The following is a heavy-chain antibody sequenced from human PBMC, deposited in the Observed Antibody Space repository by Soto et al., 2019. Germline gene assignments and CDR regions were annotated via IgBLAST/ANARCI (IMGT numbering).Heavy chain of an antibody. CDR1: GFTFSTYT. CDR2: ISASGGST. D-gene: IGHD6-25*01. V-gene: IGHV3-23*01. Sequence: EVQILESGGGLIQPGESLRLSCAASGFTFSTYTMSWVRQAPEKGLEWVSSISASGGSTYYADSVKGRFTIFRDNSNNTLFLHMSRLSADDTAVYYCASEVAAGLFDYWGQGTLVTVSS. CDR3: ASEVAAGLFDY. J-gene: IGHJ4*02.